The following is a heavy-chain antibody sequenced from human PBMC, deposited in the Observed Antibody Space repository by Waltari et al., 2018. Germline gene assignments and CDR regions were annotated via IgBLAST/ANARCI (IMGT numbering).Heavy chain of an antibody. CDR3: TRNPGY. Sequence: EVQLVESGGGLVQPGGSLRLSCAVSGFLHNDYWLDWVRQAPGQGLVWVSRIKGDGTNIKYADSVRGRFTISRDSAKNTFYLQMNSLRVEDTAVYYCTRNPGYWGQGTLVTVAS. CDR2: IKGDGTNI. D-gene: IGHD2-15*01. J-gene: IGHJ4*02. V-gene: IGHV3-74*03. CDR1: GFLHNDYW.